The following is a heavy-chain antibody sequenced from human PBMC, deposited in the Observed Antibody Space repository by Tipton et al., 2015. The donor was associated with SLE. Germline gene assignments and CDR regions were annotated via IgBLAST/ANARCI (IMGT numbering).Heavy chain of an antibody. J-gene: IGHJ4*02. CDR3: AKPRHFDFWSGIDS. CDR2: INGGGGSS. D-gene: IGHD3-3*01. CDR1: GFTFSSNA. Sequence: SLRLSCAASGFTFSSNAMSWVRRAPGKGLEWVSTINGGGGSSYYADSVKGRFTVSRDNSKNTLYLQMNSLRAEDAAVYYCAKPRHFDFWSGIDSWGQGTLVTVSS. V-gene: IGHV3-23*01.